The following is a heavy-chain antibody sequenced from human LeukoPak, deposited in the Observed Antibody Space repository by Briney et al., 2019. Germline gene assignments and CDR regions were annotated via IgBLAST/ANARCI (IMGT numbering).Heavy chain of an antibody. D-gene: IGHD1-26*01. Sequence: ASVKVSCKASRYTFTGYYMHWVRQAPGQGLEWMGWINPNSGGTNYAQKFQGRVTMTRDTSISTAYMELSRLRSDDTAVYYCARDLRELLSSNFDYWGQGTLVTVSS. V-gene: IGHV1-2*02. CDR3: ARDLRELLSSNFDY. CDR1: RYTFTGYY. J-gene: IGHJ4*02. CDR2: INPNSGGT.